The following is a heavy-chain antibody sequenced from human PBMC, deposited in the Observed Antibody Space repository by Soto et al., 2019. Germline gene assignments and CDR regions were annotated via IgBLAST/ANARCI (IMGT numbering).Heavy chain of an antibody. CDR3: ARNRRRGLYSNWYIDL. CDR2: IKHDGSEK. V-gene: IGHV3-7*03. D-gene: IGHD6-19*01. Sequence: GGSLTLSCAASGFTFSRYWMSWVRQAPGKGLEWVAKIKHDGSEKYYVDPVKGRFTISRDNAKNSLYLQMNCLRAEDTAVYYCARNRRRGLYSNWYIDLWGRCTLVTVSP. CDR1: GFTFSRYW. J-gene: IGHJ2*01.